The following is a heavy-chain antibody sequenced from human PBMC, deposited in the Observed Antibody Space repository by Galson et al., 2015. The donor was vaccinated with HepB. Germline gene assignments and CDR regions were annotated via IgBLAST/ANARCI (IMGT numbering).Heavy chain of an antibody. Sequence: SVKVSCKASGYTFTVNGISWVRQAPGQGLEWMGWNSANSGDTKYEQNLQGRVTLTRNTSTSTAYLELRSLRSDDTATYYCARDRDYRFDYWGQGTLVTVTS. D-gene: IGHD4/OR15-4a*01. CDR2: NSANSGDT. CDR1: GYTFTVNG. J-gene: IGHJ4*02. CDR3: ARDRDYRFDY. V-gene: IGHV1-18*04.